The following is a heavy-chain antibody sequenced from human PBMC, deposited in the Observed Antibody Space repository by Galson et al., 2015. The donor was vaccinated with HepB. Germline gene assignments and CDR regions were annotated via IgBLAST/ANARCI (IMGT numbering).Heavy chain of an antibody. CDR2: ISYDGSNK. CDR1: GFTFSSYG. Sequence: SLRLSCAASGFTFSSYGMHWVRQAPGKGLEWVAVISYDGSNKYYADSVKGRFTISRDSSKNTLYLQMNSLRAEDTAVYYCAKGGSGSFDYWGQGTLVTVSS. CDR3: AKGGSGSFDY. D-gene: IGHD1-26*01. J-gene: IGHJ4*02. V-gene: IGHV3-30*18.